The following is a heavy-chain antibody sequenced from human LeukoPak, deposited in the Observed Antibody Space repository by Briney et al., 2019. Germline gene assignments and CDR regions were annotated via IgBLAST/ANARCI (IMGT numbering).Heavy chain of an antibody. CDR2: IIPIFGTA. J-gene: IGHJ6*03. V-gene: IGHV1-69*05. CDR3: ARVLSSGYYYGYYYYMDV. CDR1: GGTFSSYA. Sequence: SVKVSCKASGGTFSSYAISWVRQAPGQGLEWMGRIIPIFGTANYAQEFQGRVTITTDESTSTAYMELSSLRSEDTAVYYCARVLSSGYYYGYYYYMDVWGKGTTVTVSS. D-gene: IGHD3-22*01.